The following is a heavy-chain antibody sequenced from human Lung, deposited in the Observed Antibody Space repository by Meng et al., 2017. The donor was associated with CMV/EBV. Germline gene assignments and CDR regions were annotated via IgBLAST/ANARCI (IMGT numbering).Heavy chain of an antibody. CDR2: ISWNSDNI. Sequence: GGSLRLXCAASGFMFDDYAMHWVRQAPGKVLEWVSGISWNSDNISYADSGKGRLTISRDDGKNSLYMQINNVGLDDTALYYWAKGDRQPSLGESGRKGGHIWGQGXMVTVSS. CDR3: AKGDRQPSLGESGRKGGHI. D-gene: IGHD3-10*01. V-gene: IGHV3-9*01. J-gene: IGHJ3*02. CDR1: GFMFDDYA.